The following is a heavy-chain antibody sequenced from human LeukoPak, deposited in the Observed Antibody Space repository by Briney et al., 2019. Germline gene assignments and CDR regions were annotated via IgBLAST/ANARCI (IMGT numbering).Heavy chain of an antibody. Sequence: WASVKVSCKASGYIFSNYGISWVRQAPGQGLEWMGWINGYNGNTNYSQRFQGRVTMTTDTSTNTAYMEIRSLGFDDTAVYYCMRVPELPDYWGQGTLVTVSS. J-gene: IGHJ4*02. CDR2: INGYNGNT. CDR3: MRVPELPDY. D-gene: IGHD2-15*01. V-gene: IGHV1-18*01. CDR1: GYIFSNYG.